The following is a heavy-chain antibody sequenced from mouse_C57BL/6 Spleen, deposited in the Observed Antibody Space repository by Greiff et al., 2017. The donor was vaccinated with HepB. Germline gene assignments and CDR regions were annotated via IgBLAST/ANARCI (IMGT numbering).Heavy chain of an antibody. CDR2: IDPSDSYT. CDR1: GYTFTSYW. V-gene: IGHV1-69*01. Sequence: QVQLQQPGAELVMPGASVKLSCKASGYTFTSYWMHWVKQRPGQGLEWIGEIDPSDSYTNYNQKFKGKSTLTLDKSSSTAYMQLSSLTSEDSAVYYCARYYGDYAMDYWGQGTSVTVSS. CDR3: ARYYGDYAMDY. J-gene: IGHJ4*01. D-gene: IGHD1-1*02.